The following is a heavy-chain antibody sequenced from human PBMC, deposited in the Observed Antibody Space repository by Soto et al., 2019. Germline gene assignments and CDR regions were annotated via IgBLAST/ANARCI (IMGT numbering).Heavy chain of an antibody. J-gene: IGHJ3*01. Sequence: GGSLRLSCAASGFTFTSYWMTWVRQAPGKGLEWVANINTDGSQKHSVDSVKGRFTFSRDNAKNTLYLQMNSLRVEDTAVYYCARVSRRNTFDVWGQGTMVTVSS. CDR2: INTDGSQK. CDR1: GFTFTSYW. V-gene: IGHV3-7*01. CDR3: ARVSRRNTFDV.